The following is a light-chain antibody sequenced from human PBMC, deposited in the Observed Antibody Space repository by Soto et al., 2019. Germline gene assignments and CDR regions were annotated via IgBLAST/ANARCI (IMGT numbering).Light chain of an antibody. CDR3: QQYNNWPPRT. V-gene: IGKV1-5*01. Sequence: DIQMTQSPSTLSASVGDRVTITCRASQSISSWLAWYQQKPGKAPKLLIYDASSLESGVPSRFSGSGSGTEFTLTISSLQPDDFATYYCQQYNNWPPRTFGQGTKVDIK. J-gene: IGKJ1*01. CDR1: QSISSW. CDR2: DAS.